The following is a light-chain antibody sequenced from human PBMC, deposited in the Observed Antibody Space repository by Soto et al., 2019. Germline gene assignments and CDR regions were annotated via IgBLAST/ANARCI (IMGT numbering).Light chain of an antibody. CDR2: DGT. CDR1: STDVGSYSL. Sequence: QSALAQPASVSGSPGQSITISCTGTSTDVGSYSLVSWYQQRPGAAPKLIIFDGTKRPSGVSNRFSASKFGSSASLTISVLQAEDKGDYYCSSYAGRDTYVIFGVGTKLTVL. J-gene: IGLJ2*01. V-gene: IGLV2-23*01. CDR3: SSYAGRDTYVI.